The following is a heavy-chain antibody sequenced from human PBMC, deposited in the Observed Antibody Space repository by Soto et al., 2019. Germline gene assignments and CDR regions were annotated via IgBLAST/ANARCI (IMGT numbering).Heavy chain of an antibody. CDR3: ARGSYFDWLLGDYYYYGMDV. CDR2: ISSSSSTI. Sequence: GSRRLSCTASGFSVSSYSMNWVRQAPGRGMDWVSYISSSSSTIYYADSVKGRFTISRDNAKNSLYLQMNSLRDEDTAVYYCARGSYFDWLLGDYYYYGMDVWAQGSTVTVSS. V-gene: IGHV3-48*02. J-gene: IGHJ6*02. D-gene: IGHD3-9*01. CDR1: GFSVSSYS.